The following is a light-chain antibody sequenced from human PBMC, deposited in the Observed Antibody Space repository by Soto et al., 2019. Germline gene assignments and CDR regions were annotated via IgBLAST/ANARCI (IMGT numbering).Light chain of an antibody. CDR1: QSVSSY. CDR3: QHRSKWPLT. CDR2: DAS. V-gene: IGKV3-11*01. Sequence: EIVLTQSPATLSLSPGERATVSCRASQSVSSYLAWYQQKPGQAPRLLIYDASNRATGIPARFSGSGSGTDFTLTVSSLEPEDFAVYYCQHRSKWPLTFGGGTKVEIK. J-gene: IGKJ4*01.